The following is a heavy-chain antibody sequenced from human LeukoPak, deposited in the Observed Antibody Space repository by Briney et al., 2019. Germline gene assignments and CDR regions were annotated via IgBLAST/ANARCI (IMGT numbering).Heavy chain of an antibody. V-gene: IGHV1-24*01. CDR3: ATEGRYYDSSGYRD. Sequence: ASVTVSCKVSGYTLTELSMHWVRQAPGKGLEWMGGFDPEDGETIYAQKFQGRVTMTEDTSTDTAYMELSSLRSEDTAVYYCATEGRYYDSSGYRDWGQGTLVTVSS. CDR1: GYTLTELS. CDR2: FDPEDGET. D-gene: IGHD3-22*01. J-gene: IGHJ4*02.